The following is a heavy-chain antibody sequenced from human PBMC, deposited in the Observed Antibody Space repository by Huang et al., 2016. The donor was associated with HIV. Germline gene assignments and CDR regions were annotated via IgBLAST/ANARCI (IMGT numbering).Heavy chain of an antibody. Sequence: EVHLVESGGDLVQPGGSLRLSCVASRFNFSAYWMSWVRQAPGKGREWVANIKQYGSEKNYVDSVKGRVTISRDNAKNSVYLQLTSLRAEDTAVYYCARGGIYYDVLTGRHYYYNGLDVWGQGTTVTVSS. V-gene: IGHV3-7*01. CDR3: ARGGIYYDVLTGRHYYYNGLDV. J-gene: IGHJ6*02. CDR1: RFNFSAYW. CDR2: IKQYGSEK. D-gene: IGHD3-9*01.